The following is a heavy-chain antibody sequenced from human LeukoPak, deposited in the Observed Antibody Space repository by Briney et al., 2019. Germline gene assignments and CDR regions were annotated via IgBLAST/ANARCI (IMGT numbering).Heavy chain of an antibody. CDR3: ARSFGVVVTAPLDY. Sequence: SGGSLRLSCAASGFTFSSYSMNWVRQAPGKGLEWVSSISSSSSYIYYADSVKGRFTISRDNAKNSLYLQMNNLRAGDTAVYFCARSFGVVVTAPLDYWGQGTLVTVSS. CDR2: ISSSSSYI. CDR1: GFTFSSYS. D-gene: IGHD2-21*02. V-gene: IGHV3-21*01. J-gene: IGHJ4*02.